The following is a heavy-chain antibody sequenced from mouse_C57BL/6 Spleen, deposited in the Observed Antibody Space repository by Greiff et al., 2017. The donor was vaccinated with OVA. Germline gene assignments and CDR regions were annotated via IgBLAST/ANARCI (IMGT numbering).Heavy chain of an antibody. CDR1: GFSLTSYG. CDR3: ARDGPSYAMDY. V-gene: IGHV2-2*01. D-gene: IGHD2-3*01. CDR2: IWSGGST. Sequence: VKLVESGPGLVQPSQSLSITCTVSGFSLTSYGVHWVRQSPGKGLEWLGVIWSGGSTDYNAAFISRLSISKDNSKSQVFFKMNSLQADDTAIYYCARDGPSYAMDYWGQGTSVTVSS. J-gene: IGHJ4*01.